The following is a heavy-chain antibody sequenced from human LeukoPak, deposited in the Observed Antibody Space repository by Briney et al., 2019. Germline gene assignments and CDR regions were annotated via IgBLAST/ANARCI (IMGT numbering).Heavy chain of an antibody. CDR3: AKRVAEESSSWYIDM. D-gene: IGHD6-13*01. J-gene: IGHJ3*02. CDR2: ISGGGHT. Sequence: PGGSLRLSCAASGFTFSSYSMSWVRQAPGKGLEWVSAISGGGHTFYADSVKGRVTTSRDNSKNTLYLQMNNLRAEDTAVYYCAKRVAEESSSWYIDMWGQGTMVSVSS. CDR1: GFTFSSYS. V-gene: IGHV3-23*01.